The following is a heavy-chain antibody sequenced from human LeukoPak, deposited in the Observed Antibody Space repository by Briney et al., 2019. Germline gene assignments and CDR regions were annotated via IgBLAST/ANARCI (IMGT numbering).Heavy chain of an antibody. CDR2: ISGSADST. J-gene: IGHJ4*02. Sequence: GGSLRLSCAASGFTFTTYVMSWVRQAPGKGLEWVSAISGSADSTYYADSVKGRFTISRDNSKNTLFLQMNSLRAEDTAVYYCAKVRWQLVDYRGQGALVTVSS. CDR3: AKVRWQLVDY. D-gene: IGHD6-6*01. CDR1: GFTFTTYV. V-gene: IGHV3-23*01.